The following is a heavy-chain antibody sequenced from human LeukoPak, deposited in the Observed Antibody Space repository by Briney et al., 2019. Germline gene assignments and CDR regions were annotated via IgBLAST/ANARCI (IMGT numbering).Heavy chain of an antibody. Sequence: PGGSLRXXCAASGFTXXXXXXXWVRQDVGXXLXXXXXINSDGSSTGSADSVXXRFTISRDNAKNTLYLQMNSLRGEDTAVYYCARAYGSGTYGAFDIWGQGTKVTVSS. CDR1: GFTXXXXX. D-gene: IGHD3-10*01. J-gene: IGHJ3*02. CDR2: INSDGSST. V-gene: IGHV3-74*01. CDR3: ARAYGSGTYGAFDI.